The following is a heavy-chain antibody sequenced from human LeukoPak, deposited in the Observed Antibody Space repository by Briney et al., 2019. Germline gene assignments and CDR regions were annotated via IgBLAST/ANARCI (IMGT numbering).Heavy chain of an antibody. D-gene: IGHD2-2*01. CDR3: ATGVAISRYAFDF. CDR2: IKSKTDGATT. Sequence: PGGFLRLSCAASGFTFSDAWMSWVRQAPGKGLEWVGRIKSKTDGATTDYAAPVQGRFTISRDDSENTLYLQMNSLKIEDTAMYYCATGVAISRYAFDFWGQGTVVTVSS. V-gene: IGHV3-15*01. CDR1: GFTFSDAW. J-gene: IGHJ3*01.